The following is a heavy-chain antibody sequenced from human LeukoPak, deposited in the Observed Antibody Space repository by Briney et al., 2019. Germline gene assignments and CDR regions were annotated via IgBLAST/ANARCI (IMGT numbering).Heavy chain of an antibody. CDR2: INHSGST. CDR1: GGSFSGYY. CDR3: ASVHTSGFAGTEVDY. D-gene: IGHD3-16*01. V-gene: IGHV4-34*01. J-gene: IGHJ4*02. Sequence: SETLSLTCAVYGGSFSGYYWSWIRQPPGKGLEWIGEINHSGSTDYNPSLKSRVTISVDTSKNQFSLKLSSVTAADTAVYYCASVHTSGFAGTEVDYWGQGTLVTVSS.